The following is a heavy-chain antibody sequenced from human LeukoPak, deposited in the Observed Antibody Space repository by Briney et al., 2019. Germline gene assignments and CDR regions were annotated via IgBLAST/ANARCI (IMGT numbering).Heavy chain of an antibody. CDR1: VGSFSGYY. V-gene: IGHV4-34*01. J-gene: IGHJ4*02. CDR2: INHGGST. CDR3: ARDSGYTSGWYLGY. Sequence: SETLSLTCAVYVGSFSGYYWSWIRQPPGKGLEWVGEINHGGSTNYNPSLKSRVTISVDTSKNQFSLQLSSVTTADTAMYFCARDSGYTSGWYLGYWGQGTLVTVSS. D-gene: IGHD6-19*01.